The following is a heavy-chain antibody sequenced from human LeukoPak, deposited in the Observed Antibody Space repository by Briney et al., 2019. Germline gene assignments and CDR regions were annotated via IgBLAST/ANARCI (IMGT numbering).Heavy chain of an antibody. Sequence: SETLSLTCTVSGGSISSYYWSWIRQPPGKGLEWIGYIYYSGSTSYNPSLKSRVTISVDTSKNQFSLKLSSVTAADTAVYYCARGPIYGDYVVWAFDIWGQGTMVTVSS. CDR3: ARGPIYGDYVVWAFDI. CDR1: GGSISSYY. CDR2: IYYSGST. D-gene: IGHD4-17*01. V-gene: IGHV4-59*01. J-gene: IGHJ3*02.